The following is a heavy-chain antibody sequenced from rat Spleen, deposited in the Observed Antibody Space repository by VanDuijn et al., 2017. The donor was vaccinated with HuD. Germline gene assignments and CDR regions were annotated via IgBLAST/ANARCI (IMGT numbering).Heavy chain of an antibody. CDR3: ARRGYPPTYYGYPPLFAW. D-gene: IGHD1-9*01. Sequence: EVQLVESGGGLVQPGRSLKLSCVASGFTFNNYWMTWIRQAPGKGLEWVATIIYDGSSTYYRDSVKGRFTISRDNAKSTLYLQMDSLRSEDTATYYCARRGYPPTYYGYPPLFAWWGQGVSVTVAS. J-gene: IGHJ2*01. V-gene: IGHV5-17*01. CDR1: GFTFNNYW. CDR2: IIYDGSST.